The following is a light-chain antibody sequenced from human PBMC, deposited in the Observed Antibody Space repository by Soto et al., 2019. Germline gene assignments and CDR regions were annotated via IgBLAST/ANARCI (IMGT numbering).Light chain of an antibody. V-gene: IGKV3D-15*01. Sequence: EIVMTQSPATLSVSPGERATLSCRASQRVSSSLAWYQQKPGQAPRLLIYGAYTRATGIAARFSGSGSGTEFTLTISSLQSEDFAVYYCQQYNNWYTFGQGTKLEI. J-gene: IGKJ2*01. CDR3: QQYNNWYT. CDR1: QRVSSS. CDR2: GAY.